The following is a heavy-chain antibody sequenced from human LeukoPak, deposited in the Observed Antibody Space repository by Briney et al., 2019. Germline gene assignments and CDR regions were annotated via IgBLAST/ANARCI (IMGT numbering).Heavy chain of an antibody. D-gene: IGHD3-22*01. CDR1: GGTISSYY. Sequence: SETLSLTCTVSGGTISSYYWNWIRQPPGKGLEWIGYIHDSGSTKYNPSLKSRVAISVDTSKNQFSLKLNSVTAADTALYYCARLITTPIRYYFDYWGQGTLVTVSS. J-gene: IGHJ4*02. V-gene: IGHV4-59*08. CDR3: ARLITTPIRYYFDY. CDR2: IHDSGST.